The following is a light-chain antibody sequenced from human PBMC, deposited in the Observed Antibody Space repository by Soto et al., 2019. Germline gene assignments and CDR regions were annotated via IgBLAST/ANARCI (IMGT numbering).Light chain of an antibody. Sequence: DIQLTQSPSFLSASVGDRVTITCRASQGISSYLAWYQQRPGKAPKLLIYTASTFQSGVPSRFSGSGSGTEFTLTISSLQPEDFATYYCQHLNGYPRTFGQGTKVEIK. CDR1: QGISSY. V-gene: IGKV1-9*01. J-gene: IGKJ1*01. CDR3: QHLNGYPRT. CDR2: TAS.